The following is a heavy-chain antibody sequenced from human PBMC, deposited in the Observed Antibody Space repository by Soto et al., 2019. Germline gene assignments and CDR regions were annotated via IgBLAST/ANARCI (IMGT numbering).Heavy chain of an antibody. Sequence: EVQLEESGGALVQPGRSLRLSCAASGFTFDDYAMYWVRQVLGKGLAWVSSISWNSGNIGYADPVKGRFTTSRDNAENSLYQQMNSLRPEDTALYYCVRSKGGYSYGTPFDYWGQGTLVTVSS. D-gene: IGHD5-18*01. V-gene: IGHV3-9*01. CDR1: GFTFDDYA. CDR2: ISWNSGNI. J-gene: IGHJ4*02. CDR3: VRSKGGYSYGTPFDY.